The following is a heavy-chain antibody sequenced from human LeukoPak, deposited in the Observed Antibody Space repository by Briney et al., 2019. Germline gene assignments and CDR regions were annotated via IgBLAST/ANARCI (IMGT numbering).Heavy chain of an antibody. Sequence: ASVKVSCKASGYTFTSYYMHWVRQAPGQGLEWMGIINPSGGSTSYAQKFQGRVTMTRDTSTSTVYMELSRLRSEDTAVYYCARAPGGLVPFDYWGRGTLVIVSS. CDR3: ARAPGGLVPFDY. D-gene: IGHD6-6*01. J-gene: IGHJ4*02. CDR2: INPSGGST. CDR1: GYTFTSYY. V-gene: IGHV1-46*01.